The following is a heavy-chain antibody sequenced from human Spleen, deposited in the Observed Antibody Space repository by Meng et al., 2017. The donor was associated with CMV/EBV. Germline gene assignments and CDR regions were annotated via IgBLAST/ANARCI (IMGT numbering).Heavy chain of an antibody. J-gene: IGHJ5*02. D-gene: IGHD6-13*01. CDR3: ARDHEQQLGFDR. CDR1: GGSISSGGYY. V-gene: IGHV4-31*03. CDR2: VYHSGST. Sequence: CTVSGGSISSGGYYWSWIRQHPGRGVEWIGYVYHSGSTYYNPSLKSRVSISIDTSQNHFSLKLNSVTAADTAVYYCARDHEQQLGFDRWGQGTLVTVSS.